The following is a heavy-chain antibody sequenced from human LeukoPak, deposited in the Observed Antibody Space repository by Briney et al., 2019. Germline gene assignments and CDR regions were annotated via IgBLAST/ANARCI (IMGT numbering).Heavy chain of an antibody. CDR1: GFTFSSYG. CDR2: ISGSGGST. D-gene: IGHD2-2*01. CDR3: ASRGYCSSTSCYGSFVDY. V-gene: IGHV3-23*01. J-gene: IGHJ4*02. Sequence: GGSLRLSCAASGFTFSSYGMSWVRQAPGKGLEWVSAISGSGGSTYYADSVKGRFTISRDNSKNTLYLQMNSLRAEDTAVYYCASRGYCSSTSCYGSFVDYWGQGTLVTVSS.